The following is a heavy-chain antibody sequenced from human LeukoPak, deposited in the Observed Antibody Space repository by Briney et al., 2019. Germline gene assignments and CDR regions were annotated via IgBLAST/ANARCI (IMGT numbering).Heavy chain of an antibody. CDR3: ARVRRGYSYYGMDV. J-gene: IGHJ6*02. CDR1: GFTFNSYD. V-gene: IGHV3-13*01. CDR2: IGTAGDT. Sequence: PGGPLRLSCAASGFTFNSYDMLWVPQATGKGLEWVSAIGTAGDTYYPGSVKGRFTISRENAKKYLYLQMNRLRAGDTAVYYCARVRRGYSYYGMDVWGQGTTVTVSS.